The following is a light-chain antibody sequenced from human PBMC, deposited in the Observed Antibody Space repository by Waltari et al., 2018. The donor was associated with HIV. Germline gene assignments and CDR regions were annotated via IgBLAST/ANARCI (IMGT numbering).Light chain of an antibody. CDR2: GAS. Sequence: EIVMTQSPVTLSVSPGDRASLSCRASQSISNNLAWYQHKPGQAPRLLIYGASTRATGIPARFSGSGSGTDVTLSISSLQSEDFAVYYCQKYNKWPPLTFGGGTKVEIK. V-gene: IGKV3-15*01. J-gene: IGKJ4*01. CDR1: QSISNN. CDR3: QKYNKWPPLT.